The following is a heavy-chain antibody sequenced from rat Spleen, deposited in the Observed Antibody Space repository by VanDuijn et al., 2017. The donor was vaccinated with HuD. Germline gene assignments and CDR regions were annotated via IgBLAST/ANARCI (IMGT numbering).Heavy chain of an antibody. J-gene: IGHJ1*01. D-gene: IGHD4-6*01. V-gene: IGHV5-29*01. CDR2: ISYDGSNT. CDR1: GFTFSDFY. Sequence: EVQLVESDGGLVQPGRSLKLSCAASGFTFSDFYMAWVRQAPTKGLEWVATISYDGSNTYYRDSVKGRFTISRDNAKSTLYLQMDSLRSEDTATYYCARLRNLGYWHFDFWGPGTMVTVSS. CDR3: ARLRNLGYWHFDF.